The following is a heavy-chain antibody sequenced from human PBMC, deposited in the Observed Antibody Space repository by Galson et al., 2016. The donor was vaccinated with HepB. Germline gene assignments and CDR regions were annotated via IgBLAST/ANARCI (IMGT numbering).Heavy chain of an antibody. CDR2: TYYRSKWYT. Sequence: CAISGDSVSSNSAAWNWIRQSPSRGLEWLGRTYYRSKWYTDYAVSVKSRITINPDTSKNQFSLQLNSVIPEDTAVYFCARAHMSERLLGWLLTPYDAFDVWGLGTMVTVSS. CDR3: ARAHMSERLLGWLLTPYDAFDV. CDR1: GDSVSSNSAA. V-gene: IGHV6-1*01. J-gene: IGHJ3*01. D-gene: IGHD3-3*01.